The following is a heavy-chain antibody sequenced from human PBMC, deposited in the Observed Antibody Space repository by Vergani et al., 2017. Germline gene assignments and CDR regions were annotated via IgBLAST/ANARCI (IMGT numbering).Heavy chain of an antibody. V-gene: IGHV4-38-2*02. CDR2: IYHSGST. Sequence: VQLQESGPGLVKPSETLSLTCTVSGYSISSGYYWGWIRQPPGKGLEWIGSIYHSGSTYYNPSLKSRVTMSVDTSKNQFSLKLRSVTAADTAVYFCARVMYRDEASTGYRLEGMDIWGQGTTVTISS. CDR1: GYSISSGYY. D-gene: IGHD3-9*01. J-gene: IGHJ6*02. CDR3: ARVMYRDEASTGYRLEGMDI.